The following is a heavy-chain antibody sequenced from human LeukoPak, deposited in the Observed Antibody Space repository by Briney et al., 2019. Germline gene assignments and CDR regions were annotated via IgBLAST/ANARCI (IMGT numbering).Heavy chain of an antibody. CDR2: TTWSGDRA. D-gene: IGHD3-10*01. CDR3: ARMGYYGSGSYFDY. CDR1: GFTFDDYG. Sequence: GGSLRLSCAASGFTFDDYGMSWVRQAPGKGLEWVSGTTWSGDRAGYADSVKGRFTISRDNAKNSLYLQMNSLRAEDTALYYCARMGYYGSGSYFDYRGQGTLVTVSS. J-gene: IGHJ4*02. V-gene: IGHV3-20*04.